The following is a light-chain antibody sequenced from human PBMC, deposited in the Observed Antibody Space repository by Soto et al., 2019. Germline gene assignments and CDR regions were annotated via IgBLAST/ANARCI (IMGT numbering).Light chain of an antibody. CDR3: ILDFSYFCA. CDR2: AAS. J-gene: IGKJ1*01. CDR1: QGTSSA. Sequence: AIPRTQSPSSLSASVGDRVTIICLASQGTSSALGWYQQKPGKVPKLLIYAASTLQSGVPSRFSGSGSGTDFTLTISSLQTEDFATYYCILDFSYFCAFGKGTKVDIK. V-gene: IGKV1-6*02.